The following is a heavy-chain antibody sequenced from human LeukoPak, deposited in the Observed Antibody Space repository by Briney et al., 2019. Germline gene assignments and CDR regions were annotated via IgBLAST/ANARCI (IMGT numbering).Heavy chain of an antibody. J-gene: IGHJ5*02. CDR1: GFTFSDYY. CDR2: ISSSGSTI. V-gene: IGHV3-11*01. CDR3: ARVQAAGPSDWFDP. Sequence: GGSLRLSCAASGFTFSDYYMSWIRQAPGKGLEWVSYISSSGSTIYYADSVKGRFTISRDNAKNSLYLQMNSLRAEDTAVYYCARVQAAGPSDWFDPWGQGTLVTVSS. D-gene: IGHD6-13*01.